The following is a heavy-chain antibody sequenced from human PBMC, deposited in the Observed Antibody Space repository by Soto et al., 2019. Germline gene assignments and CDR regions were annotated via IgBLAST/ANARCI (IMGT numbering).Heavy chain of an antibody. CDR3: ARGAGDCSSTSCHGEDY. J-gene: IGHJ4*02. CDR1: GFTFSSYG. CDR2: IWYDGSNK. Sequence: QVQLVESGGGVVQPGRSLRLSCAASGFTFSSYGMHWVRQAPGKGLEWVAVIWYDGSNKYYADSVKGRFTISRDNSKNTLYLQMNSLRAEDTAVYYCARGAGDCSSTSCHGEDYWGQGTLVTVSS. D-gene: IGHD2-2*01. V-gene: IGHV3-33*01.